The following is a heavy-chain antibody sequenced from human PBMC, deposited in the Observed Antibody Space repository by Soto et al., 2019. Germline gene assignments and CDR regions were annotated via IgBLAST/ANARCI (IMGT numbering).Heavy chain of an antibody. CDR2: ISSSSSYV. CDR1: GFTFSSYS. Sequence: GGSLRLSCAASGFTFSSYSMNWVRQAPGKGLEWVSSISSSSSYVYYADSVKGRFTISRDNAKNSLYLQMNSLRAEDTAVYYCARDKGCSGGSCYDAFDIWGQGTMVTVSS. D-gene: IGHD2-15*01. J-gene: IGHJ3*02. CDR3: ARDKGCSGGSCYDAFDI. V-gene: IGHV3-21*01.